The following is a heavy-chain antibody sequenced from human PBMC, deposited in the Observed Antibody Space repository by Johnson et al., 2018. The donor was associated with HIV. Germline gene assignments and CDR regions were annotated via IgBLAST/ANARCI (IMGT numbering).Heavy chain of an antibody. D-gene: IGHD2-2*01. Sequence: QMLLVESGGGVVQPGRSLRLSCAASGFTFSSYGMHWVRHAPGKGLEWVAVISYDGSNKYYADSVKGRFTISRDNSKNTLYLQMNSLRAEDTAVYYCAKGVVPAAADAFDIWGQGTMVTVSS. CDR3: AKGVVPAAADAFDI. V-gene: IGHV3-30*18. J-gene: IGHJ3*02. CDR2: ISYDGSNK. CDR1: GFTFSSYG.